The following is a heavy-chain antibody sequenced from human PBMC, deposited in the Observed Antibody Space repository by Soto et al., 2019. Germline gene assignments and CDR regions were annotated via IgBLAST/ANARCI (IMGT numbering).Heavy chain of an antibody. CDR2: IWYDGSNK. Sequence: GGSLRLSCAASGFTFSSYGMHWVRQAPGKGLEWVAVIWYDGSNKYYADSVKGRFTISRDNSKNTLYLQMNSLRAEDTAVYYCARDRLDFWSGYPTNYFDYWGQGTLVTVSS. CDR3: ARDRLDFWSGYPTNYFDY. D-gene: IGHD3-3*01. CDR1: GFTFSSYG. J-gene: IGHJ4*02. V-gene: IGHV3-33*01.